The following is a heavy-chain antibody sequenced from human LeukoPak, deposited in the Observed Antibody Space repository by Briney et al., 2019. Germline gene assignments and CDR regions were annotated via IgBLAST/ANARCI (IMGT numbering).Heavy chain of an antibody. J-gene: IGHJ6*02. Sequence: GGSLRLSWAASGFTFSSYAMHWVRQAPDKGPEWVAIISYDGRNKYYADSVKGRFTISRDDSKNTLYVQMNSLRAEDTAVYYCARGPRTGTAFYYYGMDVWGQGTTVTVSS. D-gene: IGHD1-7*01. CDR1: GFTFSSYA. CDR3: ARGPRTGTAFYYYGMDV. CDR2: ISYDGRNK. V-gene: IGHV3-30*04.